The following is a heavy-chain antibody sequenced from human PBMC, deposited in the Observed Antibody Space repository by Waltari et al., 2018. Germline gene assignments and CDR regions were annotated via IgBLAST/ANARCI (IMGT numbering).Heavy chain of an antibody. Sequence: QVQLQESGQGLVKPSETLCLTCTVSGGSISSYCWSWIRQPAGKGLAWLGRLYTSGSTNYNPSLKSRFTMSVDTSNNQFSLKLSSVTAADTAVYYCARGPDAFDIWGQGTMVTVSS. CDR1: GGSISSYC. V-gene: IGHV4-4*07. CDR2: LYTSGST. CDR3: ARGPDAFDI. J-gene: IGHJ3*02.